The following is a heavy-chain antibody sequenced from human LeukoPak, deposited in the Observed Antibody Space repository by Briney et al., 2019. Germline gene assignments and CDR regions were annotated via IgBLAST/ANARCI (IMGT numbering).Heavy chain of an antibody. J-gene: IGHJ4*02. CDR2: ISSSSSYI. V-gene: IGHV3-21*01. D-gene: IGHD1-26*01. Sequence: GGTLRLSCAASGFTFSSYGMSWVRQAPGKGLEWVSSISSSSSYIYYADSVKGRFTISRDNAKNSLYLQMNSLRAEDTAVYYCARDEIGGANFDYWGQGTLVTVSS. CDR3: ARDEIGGANFDY. CDR1: GFTFSSYG.